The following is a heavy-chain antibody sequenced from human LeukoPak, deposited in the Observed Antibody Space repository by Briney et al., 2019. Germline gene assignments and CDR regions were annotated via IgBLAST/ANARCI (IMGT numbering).Heavy chain of an antibody. CDR1: GGTFSSYA. J-gene: IGHJ4*02. CDR2: IIPIFGTA. D-gene: IGHD3-22*01. CDR3: ATFQAYANSGHLRPYFDY. Sequence: GSSVEVSCKASGGTFSSYAISWVRQAPGQGLEWMGGIIPIFGTANYAQKFQGRVTITTDESTSTAYMELSRLRSDDTAVYYCATFQAYANSGHLRPYFDYWGQGTLVTVSS. V-gene: IGHV1-69*05.